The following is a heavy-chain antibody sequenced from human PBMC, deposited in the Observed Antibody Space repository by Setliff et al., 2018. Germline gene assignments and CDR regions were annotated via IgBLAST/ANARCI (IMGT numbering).Heavy chain of an antibody. V-gene: IGHV3-48*01. CDR1: GFIFSNYN. CDR2: ISSGSNTK. Sequence: GESLKISCAASGFIFSNYNMNWARQAPGKGLEWVSYISSGSNTKYYADSVKGRFTVSRDNAKNSLYLQMTSLTAEDTAVYYCTRVIGGVVMASDNWGQGTLVTVSS. CDR3: TRVIGGVVMASDN. J-gene: IGHJ4*02. D-gene: IGHD2-21*01.